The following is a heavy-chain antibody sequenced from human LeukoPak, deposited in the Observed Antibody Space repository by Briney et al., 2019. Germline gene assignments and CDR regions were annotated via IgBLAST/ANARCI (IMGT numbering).Heavy chain of an antibody. V-gene: IGHV4-34*01. J-gene: IGHJ4*02. D-gene: IGHD6-13*01. CDR1: GGSFSGYY. CDR2: IYHSGSA. CDR3: ARGSAAGIEAGDY. Sequence: PSETLSLTCAVYGGSFSGYYWSWIRQPPGKGLEWIGEIYHSGSANYNPSLKSRVTISVDKSKNQFSLKLSSVTAADTAVYYCARGSAAGIEAGDYWGQGTLVTVSS.